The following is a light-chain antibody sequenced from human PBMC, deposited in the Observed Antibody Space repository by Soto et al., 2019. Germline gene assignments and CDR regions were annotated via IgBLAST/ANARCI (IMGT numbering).Light chain of an antibody. CDR2: GAS. V-gene: IGKV1-39*01. CDR1: QSIGKH. CDR3: QQSYTSPTT. J-gene: IGKJ5*01. Sequence: DIQMTQSPSFLSASLGDRVTITSRSSQSIGKHLNWYQQTPGKAPKFLIYGASSLQSGVASRFTGSASGTDFTLTVNSLQAEDFATYYCQQSYTSPTTFGQGTRLEIK.